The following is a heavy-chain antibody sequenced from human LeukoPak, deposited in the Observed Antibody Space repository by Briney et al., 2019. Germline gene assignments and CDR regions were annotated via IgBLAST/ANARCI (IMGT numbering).Heavy chain of an antibody. D-gene: IGHD2-15*01. J-gene: IGHJ4*02. Sequence: PSETLSLTCTVSGGSISSCYWSWIRQPPGKGLEWIGYIYYSGSTNYNPSLKSRVTISVDTSKNQFSLKLSSVTAADTAVYYCAREGRYCSGGSCYSGVGYWGQGTLVTVSS. CDR3: AREGRYCSGGSCYSGVGY. CDR2: IYYSGST. V-gene: IGHV4-59*01. CDR1: GGSISSCY.